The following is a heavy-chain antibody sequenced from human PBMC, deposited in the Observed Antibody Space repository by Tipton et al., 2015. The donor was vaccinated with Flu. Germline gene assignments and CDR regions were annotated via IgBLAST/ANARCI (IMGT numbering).Heavy chain of an antibody. CDR1: GFAFSIYA. Sequence: SLRLSCAASGFAFSIYAMSWVRQAPGKRLEWISAISGGGGGTYYADSVKGRLSISRDNSKNMLYLRMDSLSAEDTAIYYCARRDYSNYVSEPKNWFNPWGQGTLVTVSS. CDR2: ISGGGGGT. V-gene: IGHV3-23*01. CDR3: ARRDYSNYVSEPKNWFNP. J-gene: IGHJ5*02. D-gene: IGHD4-11*01.